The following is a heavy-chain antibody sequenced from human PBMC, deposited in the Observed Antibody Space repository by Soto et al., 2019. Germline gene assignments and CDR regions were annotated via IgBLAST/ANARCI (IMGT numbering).Heavy chain of an antibody. D-gene: IGHD5-18*01. CDR2: IYYSGST. CDR1: GGSISSYY. V-gene: IGHV4-59*01. Sequence: SETLSLTCTVSGGSISSYYWSWIRQPPGKGLEWIGYIYYSGSTNYNPSLKSRVTISVDTSKNQFSLKLSSVTAADTAVYDCARYSLDGDSYNLIDYWGQGTLVTVSS. J-gene: IGHJ4*02. CDR3: ARYSLDGDSYNLIDY.